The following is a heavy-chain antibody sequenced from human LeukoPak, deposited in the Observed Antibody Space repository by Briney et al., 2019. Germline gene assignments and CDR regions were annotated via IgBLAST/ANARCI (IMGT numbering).Heavy chain of an antibody. CDR3: TRPSFDP. J-gene: IGHJ5*02. CDR1: GFTFSGSA. Sequence: GGSLRLSCAASGFTFSGSAMHWVRQASGKGLEWFGRIRSKANSYATAYAASVKGRFTISRDDSKNTTYLQMNSLETEDTAMYFCTRPSFDPWGQGTLVTVSS. V-gene: IGHV3-73*01. CDR2: IRSKANSYAT.